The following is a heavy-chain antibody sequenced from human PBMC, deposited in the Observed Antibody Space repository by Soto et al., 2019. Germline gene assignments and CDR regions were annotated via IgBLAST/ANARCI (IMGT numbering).Heavy chain of an antibody. CDR1: GYTFTSYG. V-gene: IGHV1-18*01. D-gene: IGHD2-15*01. J-gene: IGHJ6*02. CDR3: ARVSGGSSYYYYYGMDV. CDR2: ISAYNGNT. Sequence: ASVKVFCKASGYTFTSYGISWVRQAPGQGLEWMGWISAYNGNTNYAQKLQGRVTMTTDTSTSTAYMELRSLRSDDTAVYYCARVSGGSSYYYYYGMDVWGQGTTVTVSS.